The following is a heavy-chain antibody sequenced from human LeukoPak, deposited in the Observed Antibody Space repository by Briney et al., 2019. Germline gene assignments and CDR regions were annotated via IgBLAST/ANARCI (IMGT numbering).Heavy chain of an antibody. CDR3: ARERTGDPDY. Sequence: ASVKVSCKASGGTFSSYAISWVRQAPGQGLEWMGWISAYNGNTNYAQKLQGRVTTTTDTSTSTAYMELRSLRSDDTAVYYCARERTGDPDYWGQGTLVTVSS. V-gene: IGHV1-18*01. CDR1: GGTFSSYA. D-gene: IGHD7-27*01. CDR2: ISAYNGNT. J-gene: IGHJ4*02.